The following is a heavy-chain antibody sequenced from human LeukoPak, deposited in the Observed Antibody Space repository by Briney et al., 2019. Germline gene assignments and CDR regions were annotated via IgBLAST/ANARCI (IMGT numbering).Heavy chain of an antibody. CDR1: GGSFSGYY. J-gene: IGHJ2*01. Sequence: SETLSLTCAVYGGSFSGYYWSWIRQPPGKGLEWIGEINHSGSTNYNPSLKSRVTISVYTSKNQFSLKLSSVTAADTAVYYCARGLRYFDLWGRGTLVTVSS. V-gene: IGHV4-34*01. CDR3: ARGLRYFDL. CDR2: INHSGST.